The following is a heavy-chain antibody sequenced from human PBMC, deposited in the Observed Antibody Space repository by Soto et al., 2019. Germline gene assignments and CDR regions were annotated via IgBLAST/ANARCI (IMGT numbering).Heavy chain of an antibody. J-gene: IGHJ4*02. CDR2: ISGSGGST. D-gene: IGHD3-10*01. CDR1: GFTFSSYA. V-gene: IGHV3-23*01. Sequence: PGGSLRLSCAASGFTFSSYAMSWVRQAPGKGLEWVSAISGSGGSTYYADSVKGRFTISRDNSKNTLYLQMNSLRAEDTAVYYCAISRGYDGSGSYYPLIFDYWGQGTLVTVSS. CDR3: AISRGYDGSGSYYPLIFDY.